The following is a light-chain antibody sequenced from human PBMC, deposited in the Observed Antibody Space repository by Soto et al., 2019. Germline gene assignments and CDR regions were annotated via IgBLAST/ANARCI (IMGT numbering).Light chain of an antibody. CDR2: GAS. V-gene: IGKV3-15*01. CDR1: QSVSSN. Sequence: EIVMKQSPATLSVSPGERATLSCRASQSVSSNLAWYQQRPGQAPRLLSYGASTRATGIPARFSGSRSGTEFTLSISSLQSEEFAVYHCQQYENWPLTFGGGTKVEIK. J-gene: IGKJ4*01. CDR3: QQYENWPLT.